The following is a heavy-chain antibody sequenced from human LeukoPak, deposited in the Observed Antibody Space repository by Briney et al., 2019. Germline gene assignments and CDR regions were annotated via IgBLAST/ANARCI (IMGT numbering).Heavy chain of an antibody. Sequence: SETLSLTCTVSSGSISSYYWSWIRQPPGKGLEWIGEINHSGSTNYNPSLKSRVTISVDTSKNQFSLKLSSVTAADTAVYYCARARAARRNYYYMDVWGKGTTVTVSS. V-gene: IGHV4-34*01. CDR1: SGSISSYY. D-gene: IGHD6-6*01. CDR2: INHSGST. CDR3: ARARAARRNYYYMDV. J-gene: IGHJ6*03.